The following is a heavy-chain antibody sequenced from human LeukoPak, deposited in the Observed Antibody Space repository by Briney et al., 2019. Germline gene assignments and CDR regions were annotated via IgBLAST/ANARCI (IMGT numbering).Heavy chain of an antibody. V-gene: IGHV1-24*01. CDR2: FDPEDGET. Sequence: ASVKVSCKVSGYTLTELSMHWVRQAPGKGLEWMGGFDPEDGETIYAQKLQGRVTMTTDTSTSTAYMELRSLRSDDTAVYYCARTNIVPTVKLDYWGQGTLVTVSS. CDR3: ARTNIVPTVKLDY. J-gene: IGHJ4*02. CDR1: GYTLTELS. D-gene: IGHD5-12*01.